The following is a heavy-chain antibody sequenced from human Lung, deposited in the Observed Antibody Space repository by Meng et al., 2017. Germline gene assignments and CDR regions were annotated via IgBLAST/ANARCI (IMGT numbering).Heavy chain of an antibody. D-gene: IGHD4-11*01. CDR1: GGSFSNNY. V-gene: IGHV4-34*01. CDR3: ARGPTTRAHDFDY. J-gene: IGHJ4*02. CDR2: INHSECP. Sequence: TRSLSRVVSGGSFSNNYWRWIRQAPGKVLGWNPEINHSECPHYNPSLESRATISVDTSQNNLSLKLSSVTAADSAVYYGARGPTTRAHDFDYWGQGTLVTVSS.